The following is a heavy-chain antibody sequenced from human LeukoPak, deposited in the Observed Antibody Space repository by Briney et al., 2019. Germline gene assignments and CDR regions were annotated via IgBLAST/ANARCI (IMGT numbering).Heavy chain of an antibody. CDR3: ANINIGDS. CDR1: GFTFSSYS. J-gene: IGHJ4*02. Sequence: PGGSLRLSCAASGFTFSSYSMNWVRQAPGKGLEWVSSVSSSSSYIYYADSVKGRFTISRDNAQNTLYLQMNSLRAEDTAVYYCANINIGDSWGQGTPVTVSS. V-gene: IGHV3-21*01. CDR2: VSSSSSYI.